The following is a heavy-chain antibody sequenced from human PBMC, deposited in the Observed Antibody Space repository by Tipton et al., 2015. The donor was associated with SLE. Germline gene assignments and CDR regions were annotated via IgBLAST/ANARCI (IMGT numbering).Heavy chain of an antibody. CDR3: ARAGAVGATLQFDY. J-gene: IGHJ4*02. CDR2: IYHSGST. CDR1: GGSISSYY. Sequence: TLSLTCTVSGGSISSYYWSWIRQPPGKGLEWIGYIYHSGSTNYNPSLKSRVNISVDTSKNQFSLNLSSVTAADTAVYYCARAGAVGATLQFDYWGQGTLVTVSS. D-gene: IGHD1-26*01. V-gene: IGHV4-59*01.